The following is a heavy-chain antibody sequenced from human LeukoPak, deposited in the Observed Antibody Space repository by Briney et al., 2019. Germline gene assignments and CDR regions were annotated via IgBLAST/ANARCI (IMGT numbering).Heavy chain of an antibody. V-gene: IGHV3-9*01. CDR2: ISWNSGSI. Sequence: SLRLSCAASGFTFDDYAMHWVRAVPGKGLEGVSGISWNSGSIGYADSVKGRFTISRDNAKNSPYLHMNSLSAEDTALYYCAKGKKITVAGLFDCWGQGTLVTVSS. J-gene: IGHJ4*02. CDR1: GFTFDDYA. CDR3: AKGKKITVAGLFDC. D-gene: IGHD6-19*01.